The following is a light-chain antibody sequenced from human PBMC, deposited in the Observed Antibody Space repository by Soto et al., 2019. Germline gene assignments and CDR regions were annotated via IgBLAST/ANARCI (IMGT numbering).Light chain of an antibody. CDR3: QQSYTTLSST. CDR2: AAS. J-gene: IGKJ5*01. V-gene: IGKV1-39*01. Sequence: DLQMTQSPSSLSASVGDRVTITCRASESISRHLNWYQQKPGKAPNLLIYAASSLQNGVPSRFRGSGSETDFTLIISNLQPEDFATYYCQQSYTTLSSTFGQGKRLEIK. CDR1: ESISRH.